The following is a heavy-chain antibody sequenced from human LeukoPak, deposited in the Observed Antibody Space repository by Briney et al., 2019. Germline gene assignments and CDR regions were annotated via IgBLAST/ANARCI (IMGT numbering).Heavy chain of an antibody. Sequence: SVKVSCKASGGTFSSYAISWVRQAPGQGLEWMGGIIPIFGTANYAQKFQGRVTITADESTSTAHMELSSLRSEDTAVYYCARDGELGGQTPFDPWGQGTLVTVSS. CDR1: GGTFSSYA. D-gene: IGHD3-10*01. V-gene: IGHV1-69*13. CDR3: ARDGELGGQTPFDP. CDR2: IIPIFGTA. J-gene: IGHJ5*02.